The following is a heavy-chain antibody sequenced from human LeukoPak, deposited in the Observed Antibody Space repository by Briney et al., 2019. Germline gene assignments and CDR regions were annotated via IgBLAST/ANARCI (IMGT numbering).Heavy chain of an antibody. CDR1: GYTFTGYY. V-gene: IGHV1-2*02. CDR3: ARGTLVGAIFCDY. Sequence: ASVKVSCKASGYTFTGYYMHWVRQAPGQGLEWMGWINPNSGGTNYAQKFQGRVTMTRDTSTSTVYMELSSLRSEDTAVYYCARGTLVGAIFCDYWGQGTLVTVSS. CDR2: INPNSGGT. D-gene: IGHD1-26*01. J-gene: IGHJ4*02.